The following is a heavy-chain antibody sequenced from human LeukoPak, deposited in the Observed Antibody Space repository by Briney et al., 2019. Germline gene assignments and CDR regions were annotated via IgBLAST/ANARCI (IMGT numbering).Heavy chain of an antibody. J-gene: IGHJ6*03. Sequence: SVKVSCKASGGTFSSYAVSWVRQAPGQGLQWMGGVIPIFGTANYAQKFQGRVTITADKSTSTAYMELSSLRSEDTVVYYCARGRGGKYCSGGSCYSYDYYYYYMDVWGKGTTVTVSS. D-gene: IGHD2-15*01. CDR1: GGTFSSYA. V-gene: IGHV1-69*06. CDR2: VIPIFGTA. CDR3: ARGRGGKYCSGGSCYSYDYYYYYMDV.